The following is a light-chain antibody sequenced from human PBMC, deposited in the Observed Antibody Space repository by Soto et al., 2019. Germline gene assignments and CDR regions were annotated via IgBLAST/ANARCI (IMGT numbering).Light chain of an antibody. CDR3: QQLNSYPLT. J-gene: IGKJ1*01. V-gene: IGKV1-9*01. CDR2: ASS. CDR1: QGISSY. Sequence: DIQLTQSPSFLSASVGDRVTVTCRASQGISSYLAWYQQQPVKAPKLLIYASSTLQSGVPSRFSGSGSGTEFTLTISSLQPEDFATYYCQQLNSYPLTFGQGTRVEI.